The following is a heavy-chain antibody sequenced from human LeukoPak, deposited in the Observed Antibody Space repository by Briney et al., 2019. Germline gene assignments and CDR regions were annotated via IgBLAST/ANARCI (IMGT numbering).Heavy chain of an antibody. V-gene: IGHV1-2*02. CDR1: GYTFIDHY. CDR3: ARAGHNSNSGGYDF. Sequence: ASVKVSCKPSGYTFIDHYLHWVRQAPGQGLESLGWIDPDTGDTNYPQKFQGRVTMTRDTSSSTAYMELNRMRSDDTAVYYCARAGHNSNSGGYDFWGLGTLVTVSS. D-gene: IGHD3-22*01. J-gene: IGHJ4*02. CDR2: IDPDTGDT.